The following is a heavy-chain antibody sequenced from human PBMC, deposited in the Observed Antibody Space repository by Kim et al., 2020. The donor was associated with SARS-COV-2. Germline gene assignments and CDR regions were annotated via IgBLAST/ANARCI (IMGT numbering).Heavy chain of an antibody. V-gene: IGHV4-34*01. J-gene: IGHJ6*02. CDR3: ARASGMDV. Sequence: SGSTNYNPSLKSLVTISVDTSKTQFSLKLSSVTAADTAVYYCARASGMDVWGQGTTVTVSS. CDR2: SGST.